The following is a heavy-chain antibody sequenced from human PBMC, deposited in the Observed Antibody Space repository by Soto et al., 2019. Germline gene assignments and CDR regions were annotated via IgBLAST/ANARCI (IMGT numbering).Heavy chain of an antibody. V-gene: IGHV3-48*03. CDR2: ISNSGSTI. D-gene: IGHD1-26*01. CDR3: AGGVMYSGSYQD. CDR1: GFTFSCHE. J-gene: IGHJ4*02. Sequence: GGSLRLSCAASGFTFSCHEMAWVRQAPGKGLEWVSYISNSGSTIKYADSVKGRFTISRDNAKNSLYLQMNSLRAEDTAVYYCAGGVMYSGSYQDWGLGSLVTVSS.